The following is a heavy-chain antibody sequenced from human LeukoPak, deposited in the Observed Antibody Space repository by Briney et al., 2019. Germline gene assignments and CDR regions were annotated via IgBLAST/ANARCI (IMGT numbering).Heavy chain of an antibody. J-gene: IGHJ4*02. CDR2: IYPGDSDT. CDR3: ARLDGYYDSSGYPFDY. V-gene: IGHV5-51*01. Sequence: GESLKISCKGSGYSFTSYWIGWVRQMPGKGLEWMGIIYPGDSDTRYSPSFQGQVTISADKSISTAYLQWSSLKASDTAMYHCARLDGYYDSSGYPFDYWGQGTLATVSS. CDR1: GYSFTSYW. D-gene: IGHD3-22*01.